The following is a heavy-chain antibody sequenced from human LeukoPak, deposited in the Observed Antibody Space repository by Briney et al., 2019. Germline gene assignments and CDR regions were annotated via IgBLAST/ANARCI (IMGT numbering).Heavy chain of an antibody. D-gene: IGHD1-26*01. CDR3: ARGGSGSPLAY. V-gene: IGHV4-61*01. CDR2: IYYSGNT. Sequence: PSETLSLTCTVSGGSVSSASYYWSWIRQPPGKGLEWIGYIYYSGNTNYNPSLKSRVTMSVDTSKNQFSLKLSSVTAADTAVYYCARGGSGSPLAYWGQGTLVTVSS. CDR1: GGSVSSASYY. J-gene: IGHJ4*02.